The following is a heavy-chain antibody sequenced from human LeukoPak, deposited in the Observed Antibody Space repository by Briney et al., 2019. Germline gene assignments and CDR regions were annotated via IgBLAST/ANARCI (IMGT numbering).Heavy chain of an antibody. CDR3: ARDPDYSGFDY. CDR2: ISGSGGST. CDR1: GFTFSSYG. J-gene: IGHJ4*02. Sequence: PGGSLRLSCAASGFTFSSYGMSWVRQAPGKGLEWVSAISGSGGSTYYADSVKGRFTISRDNAKNSLYLQMNSLRAEDTAVYYCARDPDYSGFDYWGQGTLVTVSS. D-gene: IGHD4-11*01. V-gene: IGHV3-23*01.